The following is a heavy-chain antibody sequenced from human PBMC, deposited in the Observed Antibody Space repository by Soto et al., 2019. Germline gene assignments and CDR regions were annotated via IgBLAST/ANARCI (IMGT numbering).Heavy chain of an antibody. CDR1: GFSLSNARMG. D-gene: IGHD5-18*01. CDR3: ERGTRGYSYGWVYYFDY. V-gene: IGHV2-26*01. J-gene: IGHJ4*02. CDR2: ILSNDEK. Sequence: SGPTLVNPTETLTLTCTVSGFSLSNARMGVSWIRQPPGKALAWLAHILSNDEKSYSTSLKSRLTISKATSKSQVVLTMTNMDPVDTATYYCERGTRGYSYGWVYYFDYWGQGTLVTVSS.